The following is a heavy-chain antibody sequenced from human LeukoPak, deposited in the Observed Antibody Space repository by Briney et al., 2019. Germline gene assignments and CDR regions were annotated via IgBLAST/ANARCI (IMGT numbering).Heavy chain of an antibody. Sequence: SQTLSLTCTVSGGSISGGSYYWSWIRQPAGKGLEWIGRIYTSGSTKYNPSLKSRVTISVDTSKNQFSLKLSSVTAADTAVYYCASELYGDYDIYGFDYYMDVWGKGTTVTISS. CDR1: GGSISGGSYY. V-gene: IGHV4-61*02. CDR2: IYTSGST. CDR3: ASELYGDYDIYGFDYYMDV. J-gene: IGHJ6*03. D-gene: IGHD4-17*01.